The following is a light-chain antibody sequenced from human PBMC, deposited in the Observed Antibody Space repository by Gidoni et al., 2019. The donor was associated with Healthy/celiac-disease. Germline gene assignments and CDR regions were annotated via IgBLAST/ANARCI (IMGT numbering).Light chain of an antibody. J-gene: IGLJ3*02. CDR3: CSYAGSYTWV. CDR1: SSDVGGYNY. Sequence: QSALTQPRSVSGSPGQSVPISCTGTSSDVGGYNYVSWYQQHPGKAPKLMIYDVSKRPSGVPDRFSGSKSGNTASLTISGLQAEDEADYYGCSYAGSYTWVFGGGTKLTGL. V-gene: IGLV2-11*01. CDR2: DVS.